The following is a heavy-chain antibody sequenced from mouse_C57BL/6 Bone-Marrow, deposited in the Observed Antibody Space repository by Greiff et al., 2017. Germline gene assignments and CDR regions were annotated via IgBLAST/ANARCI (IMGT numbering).Heavy chain of an antibody. V-gene: IGHV1-5*01. CDR3: TLSTVVTPRGAWFAY. CDR1: GYTFTSYW. D-gene: IGHD2-2*01. Sequence: VQLQESGTVLARPGASVKMSCKTSGYTFTSYWMHWVKQRPGQGLEWIGAIYPGYSDTSYNQKFKGKAKLTAVTSASTAYMEPSSLTNEDSAVYYCTLSTVVTPRGAWFAYWGQGTLVTVSA. J-gene: IGHJ3*01. CDR2: IYPGYSDT.